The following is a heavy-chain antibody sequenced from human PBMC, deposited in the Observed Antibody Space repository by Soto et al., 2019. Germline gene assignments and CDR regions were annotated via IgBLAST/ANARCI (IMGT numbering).Heavy chain of an antibody. D-gene: IGHD6-19*01. CDR2: ISWNSGSI. V-gene: IGHV3-9*01. CDR1: GFTFDDYA. J-gene: IGHJ3*02. Sequence: GGSLRLSCAASGFTFDDYAMHWVRQAPGKGLEWVSGISWNSGSIGYADSVKGRFTISRDNAKNSLYLQMNSLRAEDTALYYCARRGKQSLVSWAFDIWGQGTMVTVSS. CDR3: ARRGKQSLVSWAFDI.